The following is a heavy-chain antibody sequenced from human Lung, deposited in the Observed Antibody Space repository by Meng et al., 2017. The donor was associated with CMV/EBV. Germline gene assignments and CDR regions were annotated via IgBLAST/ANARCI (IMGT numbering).Heavy chain of an antibody. CDR3: VKDRGILAGYGLDY. Sequence: GRDWVRQAPGKGLGWVAVVSINESNISYENSVGGVFTISRENSKNRLFLQMNSLKPEDTAGYSCVKDRGILAGYGLDYWAREPWSPSPQ. V-gene: IGHV3-30*18. J-gene: IGHJ4*02. CDR2: VSINESNI. D-gene: IGHD3-9*01. CDR1: G.